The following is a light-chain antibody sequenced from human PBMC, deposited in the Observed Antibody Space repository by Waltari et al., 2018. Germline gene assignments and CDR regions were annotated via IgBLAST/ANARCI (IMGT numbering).Light chain of an antibody. J-gene: IGLJ3*02. Sequence: QSVLTQPPSASGTPGPRVTISCSGSAANIGSNTVALYQQLPGTAPKLLMYSNNERPSGVPDRFSGSKSGTSASLAISGLQSEDEAEYYCAAWDDSLNSPVFGGGSKLTVL. CDR1: AANIGSNT. CDR2: SNN. V-gene: IGLV1-44*01. CDR3: AAWDDSLNSPV.